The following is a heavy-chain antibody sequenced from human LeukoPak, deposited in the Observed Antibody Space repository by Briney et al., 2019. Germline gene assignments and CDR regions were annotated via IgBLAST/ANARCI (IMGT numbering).Heavy chain of an antibody. CDR3: ARIAAGYYYYYMDV. D-gene: IGHD2-15*01. CDR2: ISSSSGYI. Sequence: GGSLRLSCAASGFTFSSYSMNWVRQAPGKGLEWVSSISSSSGYINYADSVKGRFTVSRDNAKNSLYLQMNSLRAEDTAVYYCARIAAGYYYYYMDVWGKGTTVTVSS. J-gene: IGHJ6*03. V-gene: IGHV3-21*01. CDR1: GFTFSSYS.